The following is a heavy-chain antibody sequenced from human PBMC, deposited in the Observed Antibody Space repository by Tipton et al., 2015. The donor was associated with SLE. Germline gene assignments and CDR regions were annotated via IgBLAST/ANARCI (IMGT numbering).Heavy chain of an antibody. Sequence: TLSLTCAVYGGSFSDYYWSWIRQPPGKGLEWIGYIYYSGSTNYNPSLKSRVTISVDTSKNQFSLKRSSVTAADTAVYYCARVGGGYSSGWYDYWGQGTLVTVSS. CDR1: GGSFSDYY. J-gene: IGHJ4*02. D-gene: IGHD6-19*01. CDR3: ARVGGGYSSGWYDY. V-gene: IGHV4-59*01. CDR2: IYYSGST.